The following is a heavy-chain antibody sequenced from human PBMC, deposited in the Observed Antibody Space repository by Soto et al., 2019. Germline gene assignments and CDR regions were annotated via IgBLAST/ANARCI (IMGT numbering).Heavy chain of an antibody. CDR1: GGSIPSYS. V-gene: IGHV4-59*12. CDR3: ARREIQGPIDY. J-gene: IGHJ4*02. CDR2: IYHFYSGSS. Sequence: SETLSLTYTVSGGSIPSYSWCLIRQPPGKGLEWIGSIYHFYSGSSTYNPSLKSRVTISVDTSKNQFSLKLTSVTAMDTAVYYCARREIQGPIDYWGQGTLVT. D-gene: IGHD1-26*01.